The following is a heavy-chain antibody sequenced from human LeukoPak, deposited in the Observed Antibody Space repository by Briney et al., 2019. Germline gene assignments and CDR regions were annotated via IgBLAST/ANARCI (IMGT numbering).Heavy chain of an antibody. CDR2: IYYSGST. V-gene: IGHV4-59*01. D-gene: IGHD3-3*01. J-gene: IGHJ5*02. CDR3: ARGYYDFWSGYYPNWFDP. Sequence: SETLSLTCTVSGGSISSYYWSWIRQPPGKGLEWIGYIYYSGSTNSNPALKSRVTISVATSKNQFSLKLSSVTAADTAVYYCARGYYDFWSGYYPNWFDPWGQGTLVTVSS. CDR1: GGSISSYY.